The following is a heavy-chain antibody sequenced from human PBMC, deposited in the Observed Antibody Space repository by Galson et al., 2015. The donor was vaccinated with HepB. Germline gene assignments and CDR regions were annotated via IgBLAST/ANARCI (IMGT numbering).Heavy chain of an antibody. V-gene: IGHV1-3*04. Sequence: SVKVSCKASGYTFTSHSIHWVRQAPGQRLEWMGWINTGNGHTKYSQKFQGRVTFIRDTSASTSHMEMSSLRSEDSAVYYCAKESSAWANDYWGQGTLVTVAS. D-gene: IGHD3-22*01. CDR2: INTGNGHT. CDR1: GYTFTSHS. J-gene: IGHJ4*02. CDR3: AKESSAWANDY.